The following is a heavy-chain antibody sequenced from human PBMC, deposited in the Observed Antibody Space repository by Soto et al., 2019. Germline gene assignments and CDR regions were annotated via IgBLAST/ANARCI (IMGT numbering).Heavy chain of an antibody. D-gene: IGHD2-2*01. CDR3: ARHIVVVPAAMTTPPYWFAP. V-gene: IGHV4-59*08. CDR2: IYYSGST. CDR1: GGSISSYY. Sequence: SETLALTCTVSGGSISSYYWSWVRQPPGKGLEWIGYIYYSGSTNYNPSLKSRVTISVDTSKNQFSLKLSSVTAADTAVYYCARHIVVVPAAMTTPPYWFAPWGQVTLATVS. J-gene: IGHJ5*02.